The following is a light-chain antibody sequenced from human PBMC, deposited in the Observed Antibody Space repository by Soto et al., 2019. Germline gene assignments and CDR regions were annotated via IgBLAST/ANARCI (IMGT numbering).Light chain of an antibody. J-gene: IGLJ1*01. CDR1: KNDIGLYDF. Sequence: ALTQPPSASGSPGQSVTISCTGTKNDIGLYDFVSWYQHHPGKAPRLIIYEDVQRPSGVPDRFSGSKSGNTASLTVCGLQAADEADYFCKSYAGSNTYVFGRGTKVTVL. CDR2: EDV. V-gene: IGLV2-8*01. CDR3: KSYAGSNTYV.